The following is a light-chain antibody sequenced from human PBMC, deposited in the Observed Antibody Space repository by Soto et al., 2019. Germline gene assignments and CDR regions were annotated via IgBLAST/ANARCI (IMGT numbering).Light chain of an antibody. Sequence: EIVLTQSPGTLSLSPGEGATLSCKASQTVISTHLAWYQQKPGQAPRLLIYATSNRATGIPARFSGSGSGTDFTLTISSLEPEDFAVYYCQQRSNWPITFGQGTRLEIK. CDR2: ATS. J-gene: IGKJ5*01. CDR1: QTVISTH. CDR3: QQRSNWPIT. V-gene: IGKV3-11*01.